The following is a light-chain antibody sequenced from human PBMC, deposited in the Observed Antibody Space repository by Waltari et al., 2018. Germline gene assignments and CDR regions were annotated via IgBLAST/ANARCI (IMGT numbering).Light chain of an antibody. CDR3: QQYGTSPPLT. CDR2: GAS. CDR1: QSVSTYY. Sequence: EIVLTQSPGTLSLSPGERATLSCRASQSVSTYYLAWYQHKPGQAPRLVIYGASTRAAGIPDRISGSGSGTDFTLTISGLEPEDFAVYYCQQYGTSPPLTFGEGTKVEIK. J-gene: IGKJ4*01. V-gene: IGKV3-20*01.